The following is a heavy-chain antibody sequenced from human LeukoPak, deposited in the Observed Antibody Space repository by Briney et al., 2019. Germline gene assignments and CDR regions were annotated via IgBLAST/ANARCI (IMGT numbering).Heavy chain of an antibody. CDR2: IYSGGST. D-gene: IGHD3-22*01. CDR1: GFTVSSNY. CDR3: ARGASSSGYNNWYFDL. Sequence: GGSLRLSCAASGFTVSSNYMSWVRQAPGKGLEWVSVIYSGGSTYYADSVKGRFTISRDNSKNTLYLQMNSLRAEDTAVYYCARGASSSGYNNWYFDLWGRGTLVTVSS. J-gene: IGHJ2*01. V-gene: IGHV3-53*01.